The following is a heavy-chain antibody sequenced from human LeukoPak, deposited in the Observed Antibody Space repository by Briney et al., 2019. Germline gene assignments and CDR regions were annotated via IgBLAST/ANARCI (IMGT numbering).Heavy chain of an antibody. D-gene: IGHD6-19*01. J-gene: IGHJ5*02. Sequence: SETLSLTCAVYGGSFSDYFWSWIRQPPGEGLEWIGEINHSGSTNYNPSLKSRVTISVDTSKNQFSLKLSSVTAADTAVYYCARASIAVAYWFDPWGQGTLVTVSS. CDR3: ARASIAVAYWFDP. V-gene: IGHV4-34*01. CDR2: INHSGST. CDR1: GGSFSDYF.